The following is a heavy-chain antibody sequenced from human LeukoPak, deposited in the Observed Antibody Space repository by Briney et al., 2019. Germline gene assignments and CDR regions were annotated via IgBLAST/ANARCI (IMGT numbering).Heavy chain of an antibody. CDR1: GYTFIDCH. V-gene: IGHV1-2*02. J-gene: IGHJ4*02. Sequence: ASVKVSCKASGYTFIDCHMHWVRQAPGQGLEWMAWINPKTGGSNSAQKFQGRVTMTRDTSITTAYMGWSSLRSDDTAVYYCARDVPGYSSEFDYWGQGTLVTVSS. CDR3: ARDVPGYSSEFDY. CDR2: INPKTGGS. D-gene: IGHD6-25*01.